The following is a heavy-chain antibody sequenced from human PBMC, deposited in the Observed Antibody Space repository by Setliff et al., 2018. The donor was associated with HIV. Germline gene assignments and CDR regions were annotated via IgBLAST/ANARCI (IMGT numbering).Heavy chain of an antibody. V-gene: IGHV1-8*02. J-gene: IGHJ6*04. Sequence: ASVKVSCKASGYTFIHYDVSWVRRAPGQGLEWMGWINVNNGNTNYAQKFQGRVTMTRDTSISTAYMELSSLTSEDTAVYYCARGKGVGGVIITGGLDVWGKGTTVTVSS. CDR1: GYTFIHYD. CDR3: ARGKGVGGVIITGGLDV. CDR2: INVNNGNT. D-gene: IGHD3-10*01.